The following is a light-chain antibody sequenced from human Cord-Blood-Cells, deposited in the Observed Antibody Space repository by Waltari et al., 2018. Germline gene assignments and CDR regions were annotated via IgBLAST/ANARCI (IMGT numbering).Light chain of an antibody. CDR3: QQYYSTPLT. V-gene: IGKV4-1*01. CDR2: WAS. CDR1: TSVLYSSNNKNY. Sequence: DIVMTQSPDSLAVSLGERATINCKSSTSVLYSSNNKNYLAWYQQKPGQPPKLLIYWASTRESGVPDRFSGRGSGTDFTLTISSLQAEDVAVYYCQQYYSTPLTFGPGTKVDIK. J-gene: IGKJ3*01.